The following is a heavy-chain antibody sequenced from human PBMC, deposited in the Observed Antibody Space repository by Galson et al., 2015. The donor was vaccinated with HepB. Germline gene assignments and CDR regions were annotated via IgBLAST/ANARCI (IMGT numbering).Heavy chain of an antibody. CDR1: GFTFSSYA. CDR2: ISGSGGSA. Sequence: SLRLSCAASGFTFSSYAMSWVRQAPGKGLEWVSAISGSGGSAYYADSVKGRFTISRDNSKNKLYLQMNSLRAEDTAVYYCAKGGGGELFYYWGQGTPVTVSS. J-gene: IGHJ4*02. CDR3: AKGGGGELFYY. V-gene: IGHV3-23*01. D-gene: IGHD3-10*01.